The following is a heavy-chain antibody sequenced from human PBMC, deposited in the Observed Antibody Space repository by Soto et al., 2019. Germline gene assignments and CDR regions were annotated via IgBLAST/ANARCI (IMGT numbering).Heavy chain of an antibody. CDR3: TRGGDPHNTGH. J-gene: IGHJ4*02. V-gene: IGHV4-61*01. D-gene: IGHD2-21*02. CDR2: IHYSGST. CDR1: GGYVNIGTYY. Sequence: PSETLSLTCTVPGGYVNIGTYYWSWIWQPPGKGLEWIGFIHYSGSTNYNPSLKGRVTMSVDTSKNQFSLKLTSVNTADTAIYYCTRGGDPHNTGHWGKGTLDTVSS.